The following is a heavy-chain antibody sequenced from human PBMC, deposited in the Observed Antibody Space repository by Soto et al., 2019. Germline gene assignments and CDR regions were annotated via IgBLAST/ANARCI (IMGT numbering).Heavy chain of an antibody. V-gene: IGHV3-7*01. Sequence: EVQLVESGGDLVRPGGSLRLSCAASGFTFSSHWMHWVRQAPGKGLEWVANINQDGSAQYYVDSVKGRFTISRDNAKNSLYLQMTSLRAEDTALYYCVNGPRFCIGDWGQGTQVTVSS. CDR1: GFTFSSHW. D-gene: IGHD3-3*01. J-gene: IGHJ4*02. CDR3: VNGPRFCIGD. CDR2: INQDGSAQ.